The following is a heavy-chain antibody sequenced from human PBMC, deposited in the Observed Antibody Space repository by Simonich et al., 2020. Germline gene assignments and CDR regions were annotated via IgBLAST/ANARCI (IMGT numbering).Heavy chain of an antibody. Sequence: QVQLVQSGAEVKKPGASVKVSCKASGYTFTSYGISWVRQAPGQGLEWRGWISDDNGNTNYAQKLQGRVTMTTDTSTSTAYMELRSLRSDDTAVYYCARASRGTWWYYYFDYWGQGTLVTVSS. D-gene: IGHD2-15*01. V-gene: IGHV1-18*01. CDR3: ARASRGTWWYYYFDY. J-gene: IGHJ4*02. CDR1: GYTFTSYG. CDR2: ISDDNGNT.